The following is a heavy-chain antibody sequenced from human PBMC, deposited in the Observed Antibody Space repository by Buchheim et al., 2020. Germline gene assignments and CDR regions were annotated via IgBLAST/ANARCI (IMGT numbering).Heavy chain of an antibody. CDR1: GGSISSYY. D-gene: IGHD6-19*01. CDR3: ALVMGVAGYFDY. Sequence: QVQLQESGPGLVKPSETLSLTCTVSGGSISSYYWSWIRQPPGKGLEWIGYIYYSGSTNYNPSLKSRVTISVDTSKNQFSLKLSSVTAADTAVYYCALVMGVAGYFDYWGQGTL. V-gene: IGHV4-59*01. J-gene: IGHJ4*02. CDR2: IYYSGST.